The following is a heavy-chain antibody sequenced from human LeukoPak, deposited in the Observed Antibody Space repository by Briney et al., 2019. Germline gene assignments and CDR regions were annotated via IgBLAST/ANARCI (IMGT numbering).Heavy chain of an antibody. Sequence: PSETLSLTCTVSGGSISSYYWSWIRQPPGKGLEWIGYIYNSGSTNYNPSLKSRVTLSVDTSKNQFSLKLSSVTAADTAVYYCAREVAVAENWFDPWGQGTLVTVSS. J-gene: IGHJ5*02. V-gene: IGHV4-59*01. CDR1: GGSISSYY. CDR3: AREVAVAENWFDP. D-gene: IGHD6-19*01. CDR2: IYNSGST.